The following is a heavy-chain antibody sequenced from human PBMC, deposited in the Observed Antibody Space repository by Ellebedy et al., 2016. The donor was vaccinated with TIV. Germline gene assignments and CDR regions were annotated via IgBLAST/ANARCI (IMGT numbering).Heavy chain of an antibody. CDR2: ISYDGTNK. V-gene: IGHV3-30*18. CDR1: GFTFSDFG. Sequence: GGSLRLSXAASGFTFSDFGMHWVRQAPGKGLEWVAVISYDGTNKYSTDSVKGRFTISRDNSKNTLYLQMNSLRGDDTAVYYCAKDGATGTTGGMDVWGQGTTVTVSS. CDR3: AKDGATGTTGGMDV. D-gene: IGHD1-1*01. J-gene: IGHJ6*02.